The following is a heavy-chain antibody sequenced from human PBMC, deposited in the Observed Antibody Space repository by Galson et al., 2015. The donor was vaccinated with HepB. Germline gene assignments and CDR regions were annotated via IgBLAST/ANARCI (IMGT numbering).Heavy chain of an antibody. D-gene: IGHD3-22*01. CDR2: IKSKTDGGTT. Sequence: SLRLSCAASGFTFSNAWMSWVRQAPGKGLEWVGRIKSKTDGGTTDYAAPVKGRFTISRDDSKNTLYLQMNSLKTEDTAVYYCTTDDSGDLDYYDSSGYLALGWGQGTLVTVSS. CDR3: TTDDSGDLDYYDSSGYLALG. V-gene: IGHV3-15*01. J-gene: IGHJ4*02. CDR1: GFTFSNAW.